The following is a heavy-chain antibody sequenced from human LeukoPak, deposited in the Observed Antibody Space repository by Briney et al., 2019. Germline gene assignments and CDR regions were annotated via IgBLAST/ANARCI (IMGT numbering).Heavy chain of an antibody. CDR1: GFTFDDYA. CDR3: AKDSTYDSSGYYDLTFDY. J-gene: IGHJ4*02. CDR2: ISGDGGST. Sequence: GGSLRLSCAASGFTFDDYAMHWVRQAPGKGLEWVSLISGDGGSTYYADSVKGRFTISRDNSKNSLYLQMNSLRTEDTALYYCAKDSTYDSSGYYDLTFDYWGQGTLVTVSS. V-gene: IGHV3-43*02. D-gene: IGHD3-22*01.